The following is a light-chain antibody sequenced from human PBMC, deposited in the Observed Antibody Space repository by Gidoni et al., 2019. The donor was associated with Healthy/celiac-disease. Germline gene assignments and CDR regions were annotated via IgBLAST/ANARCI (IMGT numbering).Light chain of an antibody. V-gene: IGKV1-9*01. CDR1: QSISRY. J-gene: IGKJ3*01. Sequence: DIKLTQSPSFLSASVGDRVTITCRASQSISRYLAWYQQKPGKAPKLLIYAASTLQSGVPSMFSGSGSGTEFTLTISSLQPEDFATYYCQQLNSYLLFTFGPGTKVDIK. CDR2: AAS. CDR3: QQLNSYLLFT.